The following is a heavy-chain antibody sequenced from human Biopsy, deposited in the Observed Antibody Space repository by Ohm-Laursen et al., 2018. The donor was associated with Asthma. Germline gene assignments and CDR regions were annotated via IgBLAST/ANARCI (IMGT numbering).Heavy chain of an antibody. D-gene: IGHD3-10*01. CDR2: ISVYNGNT. Sequence: ASVKVSCKASGYTFNSAGITWVRQAPGQGLEWMGWISVYNGNTKFAQKLQDRVTMITDTSTSTAYMELRSLRSDDTAVYFCARGVDYSHYYGIDVWGQGTMVTVS. V-gene: IGHV1-18*01. J-gene: IGHJ6*02. CDR1: GYTFNSAG. CDR3: ARGVDYSHYYGIDV.